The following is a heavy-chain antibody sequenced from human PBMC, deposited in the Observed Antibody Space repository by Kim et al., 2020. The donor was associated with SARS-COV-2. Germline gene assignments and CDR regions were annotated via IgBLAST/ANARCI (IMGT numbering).Heavy chain of an antibody. CDR3: ARTDYDSSGYPTFDY. J-gene: IGHJ4*02. V-gene: IGHV5-51*01. Sequence: PSFQGQVTISADKSISTAYVQWSSLKASDTAMYYCARTDYDSSGYPTFDYWGQGTLVTVSS. D-gene: IGHD3-22*01.